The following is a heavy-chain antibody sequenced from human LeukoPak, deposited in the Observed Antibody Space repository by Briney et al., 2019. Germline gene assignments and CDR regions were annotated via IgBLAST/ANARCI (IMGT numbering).Heavy chain of an antibody. V-gene: IGHV1-2*04. D-gene: IGHD3-22*01. CDR2: INPNSGGT. J-gene: IGHJ3*02. CDR1: GYTFTGYY. CDR3: ARGLDSSGYRIAFDI. Sequence: ASVKVSCKASGYTFTGYYMHWVRQAPGQGLEWMGWINPNSGGTNYAQKFQGWDTMTRDTSISTAYMELSRLRSDDTAVYYCARGLDSSGYRIAFDIWGQRTMVTVSS.